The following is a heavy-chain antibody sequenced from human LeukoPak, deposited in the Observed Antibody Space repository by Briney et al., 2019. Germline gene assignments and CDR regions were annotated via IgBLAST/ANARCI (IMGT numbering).Heavy chain of an antibody. Sequence: GGSLRLSCAASGFTFSSYWMHWVRQAPGKGLVWVSRINSDGSSTSYADSVKGRSTISRDNAKNTLYLQMNSLRAEDTAVYYCARDGNWEYYYYYMDVWGKGTTVTISS. J-gene: IGHJ6*03. CDR1: GFTFSSYW. CDR3: ARDGNWEYYYYYMDV. D-gene: IGHD7-27*01. V-gene: IGHV3-74*01. CDR2: INSDGSST.